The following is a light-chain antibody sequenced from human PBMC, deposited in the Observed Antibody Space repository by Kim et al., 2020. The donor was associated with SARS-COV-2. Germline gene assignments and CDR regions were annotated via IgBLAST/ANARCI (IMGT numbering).Light chain of an antibody. Sequence: ESTGQTASITCSGDKLGDKYACWYQQKPGQAPVLVIYQDSKRPSGIPERFSGSNSGNTATLTISGTQAMDEADYYCQAWDSSTVVFGGGTQLTVL. CDR1: KLGDKY. J-gene: IGLJ2*01. CDR2: QDS. CDR3: QAWDSSTVV. V-gene: IGLV3-1*01.